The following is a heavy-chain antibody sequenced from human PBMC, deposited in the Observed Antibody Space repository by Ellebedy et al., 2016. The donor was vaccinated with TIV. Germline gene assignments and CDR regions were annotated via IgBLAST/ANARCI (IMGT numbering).Heavy chain of an antibody. V-gene: IGHV3-74*01. CDR1: GFTFSSYW. J-gene: IGHJ4*02. CDR3: ARGQYCTNGVCYGNADY. Sequence: GESLKISCAASGFTFSSYWMHWVRQAPGKGLVWVSRINSDGSSTSYADSVKGRFTISRDNAKNTLYLQMNSLRAEDTAVYYCARGQYCTNGVCYGNADYWGQGTLVTVSS. D-gene: IGHD2-8*01. CDR2: INSDGSST.